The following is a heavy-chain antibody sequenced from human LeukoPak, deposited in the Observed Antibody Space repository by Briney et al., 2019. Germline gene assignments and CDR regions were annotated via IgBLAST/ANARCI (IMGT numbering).Heavy chain of an antibody. V-gene: IGHV3-33*01. D-gene: IGHD3-10*01. Sequence: PGRSLRLSCAASGFTFSDYAMHWVRQAPGKGLEWVTIIGYDGSNKYDADSVKGRFTISRDNSKNMMFLQMNSLRAEDTAVYYCARDRFMVRGVMVGTFDLWGPGTMVTVSS. CDR2: IGYDGSNK. CDR3: ARDRFMVRGVMVGTFDL. CDR1: GFTFSDYA. J-gene: IGHJ3*01.